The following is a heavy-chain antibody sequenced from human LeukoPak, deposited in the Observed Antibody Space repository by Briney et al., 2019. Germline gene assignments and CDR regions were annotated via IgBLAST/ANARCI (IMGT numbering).Heavy chain of an antibody. V-gene: IGHV3-30*02. J-gene: IGHJ4*02. D-gene: IGHD2-15*01. CDR3: AKDAGDCSGGSCYSSYFDY. CDR1: GFTFSSYG. CDR2: IRYDGSNK. Sequence: GGSLRLSCAASGFTFSSYGMHWVRQAPGKGLEWVAFIRYDGSNKYYADSVKGRFTISRDNSKNTLYLQMNSLRAEDTAVYYCAKDAGDCSGGSCYSSYFDYWGQGTLVTVSS.